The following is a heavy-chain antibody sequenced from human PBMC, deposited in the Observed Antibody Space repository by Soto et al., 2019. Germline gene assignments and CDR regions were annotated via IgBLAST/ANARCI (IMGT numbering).Heavy chain of an antibody. CDR3: VKEGKMGVEGFDF. V-gene: IGHV3-23*01. CDR1: GFTFSDHA. D-gene: IGHD1-26*01. J-gene: IGHJ4*02. Sequence: GSLRLSCATSGFTFSDHAMHWVRQAPGEGLEWVSGIRGDFVTTPYADSVKGRFTISRDNSQNTLYLHMNSLRAEDTARYYCVKEGKMGVEGFDFWGQGTLVTVS. CDR2: IRGDFVTT.